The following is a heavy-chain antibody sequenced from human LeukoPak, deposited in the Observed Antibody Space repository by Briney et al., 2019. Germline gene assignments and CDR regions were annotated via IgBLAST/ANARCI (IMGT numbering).Heavy chain of an antibody. J-gene: IGHJ4*02. CDR3: ASRSGRELYFDY. CDR1: GGSISSSSYY. CDR2: IYYSGST. D-gene: IGHD1-26*01. Sequence: PSETLSLTCTVSGGSISSSSYYWGWLRQPPGQGLEWIGSIYYSGSTYYNPSLKSRVTISVDTSKNQFSLKLSSVTAADTAVYYCASRSGRELYFDYWGQGTLVTVSS. V-gene: IGHV4-39*01.